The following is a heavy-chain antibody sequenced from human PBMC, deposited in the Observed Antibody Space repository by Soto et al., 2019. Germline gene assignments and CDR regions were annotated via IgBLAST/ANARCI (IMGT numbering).Heavy chain of an antibody. D-gene: IGHD4-4*01. CDR1: GFTFSSYS. CDR2: ISSSSSTI. CDR3: ARPEGSNPLFAFDI. J-gene: IGHJ3*02. V-gene: IGHV3-48*02. Sequence: PGGTLRLSCAASGFTFSSYSMNWVRQAPGKGLEWVSYISSSSSTIYCADSVKGRFTISRDNAKNSLYLQMNSLRDEDTAVYYCARPEGSNPLFAFDIWGQGTMVTVSS.